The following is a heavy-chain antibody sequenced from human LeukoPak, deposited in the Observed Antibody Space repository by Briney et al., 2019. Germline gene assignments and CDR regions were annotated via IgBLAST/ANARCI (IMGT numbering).Heavy chain of an antibody. Sequence: GASVKVSCKASGYTFTSYDINGVRQATGQGLEWMGWMNPNSGNTGYAQKFQGRVTMTRNTSISTAYMELSSLRSEDTAVYYCARILRRHCSSTSCPNGYWGQGTVVTVSS. J-gene: IGHJ4*02. V-gene: IGHV1-8*01. D-gene: IGHD2-2*01. CDR2: MNPNSGNT. CDR3: ARILRRHCSSTSCPNGY. CDR1: GYTFTSYD.